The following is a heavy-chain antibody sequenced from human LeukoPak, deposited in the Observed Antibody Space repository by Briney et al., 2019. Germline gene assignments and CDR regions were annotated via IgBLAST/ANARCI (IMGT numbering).Heavy chain of an antibody. D-gene: IGHD3-10*01. CDR2: INHSGST. CDR1: GGSFSGYY. V-gene: IGHV4-34*01. Sequence: SETLSLTCAVYGGSFSGYYWSWIRQPPGKRLEWIGEINHSGSTNYNPSLKSRVTISVDTSKNQFSLKLSSVTAADTAVYYCARAMATNDAFDIWGQGTMVTVSS. J-gene: IGHJ3*02. CDR3: ARAMATNDAFDI.